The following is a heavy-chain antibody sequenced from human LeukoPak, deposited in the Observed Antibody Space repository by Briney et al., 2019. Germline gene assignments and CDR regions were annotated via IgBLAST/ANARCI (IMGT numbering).Heavy chain of an antibody. Sequence: GGSLRLSCAASGFTVISNYMSWVRQAPGKGLEWVSVIFGGGGTTYYADSVKGRFTISRDNSKNTLYLQMNSLRAEDTAVYYCAKDQYCTSTSCYVGYWGQGTLVTVSS. V-gene: IGHV3-53*01. CDR3: AKDQYCTSTSCYVGY. CDR2: IFGGGGTT. J-gene: IGHJ4*02. CDR1: GFTVISNY. D-gene: IGHD2-2*01.